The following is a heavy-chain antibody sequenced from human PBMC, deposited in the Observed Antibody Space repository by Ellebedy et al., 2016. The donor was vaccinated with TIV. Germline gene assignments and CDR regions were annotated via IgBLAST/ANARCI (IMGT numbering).Heavy chain of an antibody. J-gene: IGHJ3*02. CDR2: FNHSGST. CDR1: GRSSSGYY. CDR3: ARVRYSSSWLDAFDI. V-gene: IGHV4-34*01. D-gene: IGHD6-13*01. Sequence: MPSETLSLTCPLYGRSSSGYYCSCIRQPPGKGLDWIGEFNHSGSTNYNPSLKSRVTISVDTSKNQFSLKLGSVTAADTAVYYCARVRYSSSWLDAFDIWGQGKMVTVSS.